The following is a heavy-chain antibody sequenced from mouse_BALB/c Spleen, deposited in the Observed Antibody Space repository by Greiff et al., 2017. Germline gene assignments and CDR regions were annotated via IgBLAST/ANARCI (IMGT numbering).Heavy chain of an antibody. CDR2: IWGDGST. CDR1: GFSFTGYG. J-gene: IGHJ4*01. D-gene: IGHD1-2*01. CDR3: ASRFITHYYAMDY. V-gene: IGHV2-6-7*01. Sequence: VQLVESGPGLVAPSQSLSITCTVSGFSFTGYGVNWVRQPPGKGLEWLGMIWGDGSTDYNSALISRMSISKDNSTSQVYLIMNSLQTDDTARYYCASRFITHYYAMDYWGQGTSVTVSA.